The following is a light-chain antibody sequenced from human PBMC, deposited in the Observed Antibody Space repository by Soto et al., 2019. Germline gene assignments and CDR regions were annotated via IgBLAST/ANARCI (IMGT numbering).Light chain of an antibody. J-gene: IGLJ2*01. V-gene: IGLV2-14*01. CDR1: SSDVGGYNY. CDR2: DVS. CDR3: SSYTSSIRV. Sequence: QSALTQPASVSGSPGQSITISCTGTSSDVGGYNYVSWYQQHPGKAPKLMIYDVSNRPSGVSNRFSGSKSGNTASLTISGLQAEDEADYYCSSYTSSIRVFGGGTKVTAL.